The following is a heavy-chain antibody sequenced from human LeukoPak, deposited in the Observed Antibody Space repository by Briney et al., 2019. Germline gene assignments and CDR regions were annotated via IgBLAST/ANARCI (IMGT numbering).Heavy chain of an antibody. CDR2: IIPIFGTA. Sequence: ASVKVSCKASGYTFTSYGISWVRQAPGQGLEWMGGIIPIFGTANYAQKFQGRVTITADESTSTAYMELSSLRSEDTAVYYCARDGVAARLVAGQFDYWGQGTLVTVSS. D-gene: IGHD2-15*01. CDR3: ARDGVAARLVAGQFDY. J-gene: IGHJ4*02. V-gene: IGHV1-69*13. CDR1: GYTFTSYG.